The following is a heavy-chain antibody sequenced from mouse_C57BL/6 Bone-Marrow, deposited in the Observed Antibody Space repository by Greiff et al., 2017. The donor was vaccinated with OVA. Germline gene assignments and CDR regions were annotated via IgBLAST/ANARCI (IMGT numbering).Heavy chain of an antibody. J-gene: IGHJ1*03. CDR3: ARHEEGANWDGYFDV. D-gene: IGHD4-1*01. Sequence: VQRVESGAELVKPGASVKLSCKASGYTFTEYTIHWVKQRSGQGLEWIGWFYPGSGSIKYNEKFKDKATLTADKSSSTVYMELSRLTSEDSAVYFCARHEEGANWDGYFDVWGTGTTVTVSS. CDR1: GYTFTEYT. V-gene: IGHV1-62-2*01. CDR2: FYPGSGSI.